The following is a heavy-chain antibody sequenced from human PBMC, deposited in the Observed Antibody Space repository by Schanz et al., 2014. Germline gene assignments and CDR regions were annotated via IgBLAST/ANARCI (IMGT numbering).Heavy chain of an antibody. D-gene: IGHD2-2*01. CDR3: ARAGYDADNWFDP. V-gene: IGHV3-48*01. CDR2: VSRSTPDI. J-gene: IGHJ5*02. Sequence: VQLVESGGGVVQPGRSLRLSCAASGFTFSSYGMHWVRQAPGKGLEWVSYVSRSTPDIYYADSVKGRFTISRDNAKNSLFLQMNSLRAEDTAVYYCARAGYDADNWFDPWGQGTLVTVSS. CDR1: GFTFSSYG.